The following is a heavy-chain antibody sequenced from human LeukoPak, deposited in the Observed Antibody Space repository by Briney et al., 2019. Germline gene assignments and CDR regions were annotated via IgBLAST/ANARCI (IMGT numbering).Heavy chain of an antibody. CDR3: GRGFSIVPAGIPDY. CDR1: GFTFGSYW. CDR2: INTDGGST. J-gene: IGHJ4*02. D-gene: IGHD2-2*02. Sequence: GGSLRLSCAASGFTFGSYWMHWVRQAPGKGLVWVSRINTDGGSTTYADSVKGRFTISRDNAKNTLYLQTNSLRAEDTAVYYCGRGFSIVPAGIPDYWGLGTLVTVSS. V-gene: IGHV3-74*01.